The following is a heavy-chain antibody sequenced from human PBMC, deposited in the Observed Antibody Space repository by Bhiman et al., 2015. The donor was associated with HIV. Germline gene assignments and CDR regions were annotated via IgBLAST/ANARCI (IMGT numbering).Heavy chain of an antibody. Sequence: EVQLVESGGGLVQPGGSLRLSCTASGFTFSSYWMTWVRQAPGKGLEWVANIKQDGSEGYYVGSVKGRFTISRDNAKSSLYLQMNSLRAEDTGVYNCARDQAREVNGMDVWGQGTTVTVSS. CDR2: IKQDGSEG. J-gene: IGHJ6*02. CDR3: ARDQAREVNGMDV. D-gene: IGHD3-10*01. V-gene: IGHV3-7*01. CDR1: GFTFSSYW.